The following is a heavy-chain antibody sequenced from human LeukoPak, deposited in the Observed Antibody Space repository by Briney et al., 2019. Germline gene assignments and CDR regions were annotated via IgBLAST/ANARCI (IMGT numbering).Heavy chain of an antibody. CDR3: ARPYCSSANCLLVDV. J-gene: IGHJ6*02. V-gene: IGHV3-7*03. Sequence: GGSLRLSCAASGFSFSSYSMNWVRQAPGKGLEWVANIKEDGSEKYYVDSVKGRFTMSRDNAKNSLYLQMNSLRAEDTAVYYCARPYCSSANCLLVDVWGQGTTVTVSS. D-gene: IGHD2-2*01. CDR2: IKEDGSEK. CDR1: GFSFSSYS.